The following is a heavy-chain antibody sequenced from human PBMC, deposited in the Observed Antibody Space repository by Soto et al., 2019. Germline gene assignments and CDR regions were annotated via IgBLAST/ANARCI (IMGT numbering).Heavy chain of an antibody. D-gene: IGHD3-9*01. CDR3: ARLYYDILTGYPAYYYYYMDV. V-gene: IGHV3-7*01. CDR1: GFTFSSYW. Sequence: PGGSLRLSCAASGFTFSSYWMSWVRQATGKGLEWVANIKQDGSEKYYVDSVKGRFTISRDNAKNSLYLQMNSLRAEDTAVYYCARLYYDILTGYPAYYYYYMDVWGKGTTVTVSS. J-gene: IGHJ6*03. CDR2: IKQDGSEK.